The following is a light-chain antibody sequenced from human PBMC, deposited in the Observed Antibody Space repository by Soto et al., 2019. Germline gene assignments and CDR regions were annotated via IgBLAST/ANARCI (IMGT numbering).Light chain of an antibody. J-gene: IGLJ1*01. V-gene: IGLV2-14*01. CDR3: SAYTVSRTYV. Sequence: QSALTQPASVSGSAGQSITISCSGTMRDVGAYNLVSWYQQHPGTAPKLIIYEVRNRPSGISSRFSGSRSGNTASLTISGLQSEDEGDYYCSAYTVSRTYVFGTGTRSPS. CDR1: MRDVGAYNL. CDR2: EVR.